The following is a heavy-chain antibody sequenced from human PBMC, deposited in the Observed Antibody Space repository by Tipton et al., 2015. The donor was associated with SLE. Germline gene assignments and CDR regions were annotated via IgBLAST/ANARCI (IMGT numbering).Heavy chain of an antibody. J-gene: IGHJ4*02. CDR2: IIPMFGTA. V-gene: IGHV1-69*01. CDR1: GGTFSSYG. CDR3: ARVEYSSSHFGFDY. D-gene: IGHD5-18*01. Sequence: QLVQSGAEVKKPGSSVKVSCKASGGTFSSYGISWVRQAPGQGLEWMGGIIPMFGTANYAQEFQGRVTIVADESTGTAYMELISLRSEDTAVYYCARVEYSSSHFGFDYWGQGTLVTVSS.